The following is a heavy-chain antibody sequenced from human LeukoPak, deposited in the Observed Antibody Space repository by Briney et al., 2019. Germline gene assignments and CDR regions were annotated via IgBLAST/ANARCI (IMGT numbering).Heavy chain of an antibody. J-gene: IGHJ4*02. CDR1: GFTFSSYG. V-gene: IGHV3-30*03. Sequence: GGSLRLSCAASGFTFSSYGMHWVRQAPGKGLEWVAVISYDGKNMYYADPVKGRFTISRDNSQNTLYLQMNRLRVEDTGVYYCASYDILTGYHSPFDYWGQGSLVTVSS. CDR2: ISYDGKNM. D-gene: IGHD3-9*01. CDR3: ASYDILTGYHSPFDY.